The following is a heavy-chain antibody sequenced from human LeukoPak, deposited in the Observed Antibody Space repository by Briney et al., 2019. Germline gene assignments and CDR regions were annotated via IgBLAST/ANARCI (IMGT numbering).Heavy chain of an antibody. CDR1: GGSFSGYY. V-gene: IGHV4-34*01. J-gene: IGHJ4*02. Sequence: ASETLSLTCAVYGGSFSGYYWSWIRQPPGKGLEWIGEINHSGSTNYNPSLKSRVTISVDTSKNQFSLKLSSVTAADTAVCYCARGKSYYYDSSGYYPYYFDYWGQGTLVTVSS. CDR2: INHSGST. CDR3: ARGKSYYYDSSGYYPYYFDY. D-gene: IGHD3-22*01.